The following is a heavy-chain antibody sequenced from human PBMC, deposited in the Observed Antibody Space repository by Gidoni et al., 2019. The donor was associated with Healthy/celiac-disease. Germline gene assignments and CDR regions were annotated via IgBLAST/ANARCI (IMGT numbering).Heavy chain of an antibody. CDR3: ARAAEEYYYDSSGYYPPDY. D-gene: IGHD3-22*01. CDR2: IWYDGSNK. CDR1: GFNFSSSG. J-gene: IGHJ4*02. V-gene: IGHV3-33*01. Sequence: QVQLVESGGGVVQPGRSLRLSCAASGFNFSSSGKHWVRQAPGKGLEWVAVIWYDGSNKYYADSVKGRFTISRYNSKNTLYLQMNSLRAEDTAVYYCARAAEEYYYDSSGYYPPDYWGQGTLVTVSS.